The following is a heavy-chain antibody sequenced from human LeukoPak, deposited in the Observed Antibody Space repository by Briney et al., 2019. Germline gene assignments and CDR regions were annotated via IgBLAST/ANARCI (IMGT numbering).Heavy chain of an antibody. J-gene: IGHJ4*02. Sequence: SETLSLTCTVSGGSISSSSYYWSWIRRPPGKGLEWIGEINHSGSTNYNPSLKSRVTISVDTSKNQFSLKLSSVTAADTAVYYCARGSNYYGSGDYDYWGQGTLVTVSS. CDR3: ARGSNYYGSGDYDY. CDR1: GGSISSSSYY. V-gene: IGHV4-39*07. CDR2: INHSGST. D-gene: IGHD3-10*01.